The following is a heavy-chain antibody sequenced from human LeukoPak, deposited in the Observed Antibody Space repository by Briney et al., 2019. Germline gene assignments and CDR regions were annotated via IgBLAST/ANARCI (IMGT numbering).Heavy chain of an antibody. CDR2: ISSSGTTV. V-gene: IGHV3-48*03. CDR3: ARDRGIQLEGGRY. D-gene: IGHD5-18*01. CDR1: GFTFSTYE. J-gene: IGHJ4*02. Sequence: QPGGSLRLSCAASGFTFSTYEMNWVRQAPGKGLEWISYISSSGTTVYYADSVKGRFTISRDNARNSLYLQMRSLRVEDTAVYYCARDRGIQLEGGRYWGQGTLVTVSS.